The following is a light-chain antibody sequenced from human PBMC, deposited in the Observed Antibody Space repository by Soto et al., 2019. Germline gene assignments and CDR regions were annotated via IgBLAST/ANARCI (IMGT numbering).Light chain of an antibody. CDR2: GNS. J-gene: IGLJ2*01. CDR1: SSNIGAGYD. V-gene: IGLV1-40*01. CDR3: QSYDSSLSGSV. Sequence: QSVLTQPPSVSGAPGQRVTISCTGSSSNIGAGYDVHWYQQLPGTAPKLLIYGNSNRPSGVPDRFSGSKSGTSASLAITGHHEEEDADYYSQSYDSSLSGSVFGGGTKLTVL.